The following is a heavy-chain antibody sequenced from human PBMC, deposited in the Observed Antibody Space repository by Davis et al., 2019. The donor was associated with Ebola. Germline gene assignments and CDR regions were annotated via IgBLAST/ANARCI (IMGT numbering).Heavy chain of an antibody. CDR2: IYYSRST. Sequence: AGSLRLSCSVSAGSISTVSYYWGWIRQHPGKGLEWIGRIYYSRSTYYNPSLKSRVAIFIDTSKNHFSLRLSSVTAADTAVYYCANTGHEPYYYYYGMDVWGQGTTVTVSS. CDR3: ANTGHEPYYYYYGMDV. CDR1: AGSISTVSYY. J-gene: IGHJ6*02. D-gene: IGHD1-14*01. V-gene: IGHV4-39*02.